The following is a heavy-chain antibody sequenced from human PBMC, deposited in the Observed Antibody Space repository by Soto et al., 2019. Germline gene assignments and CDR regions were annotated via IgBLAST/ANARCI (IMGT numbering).Heavy chain of an antibody. V-gene: IGHV4-31*03. Sequence: SETLSLTCTVSGGSISSGGYYWSWIRQHPGKGLEWIGYIYYNGSTYYIPSLKSRVTISVDTSKNQFSLKLSSVTAADTAVYYCARGSGGSSWDAFDIWGQGTMVTVSS. J-gene: IGHJ3*02. CDR3: ARGSGGSSWDAFDI. CDR2: IYYNGST. D-gene: IGHD2-15*01. CDR1: GGSISSGGYY.